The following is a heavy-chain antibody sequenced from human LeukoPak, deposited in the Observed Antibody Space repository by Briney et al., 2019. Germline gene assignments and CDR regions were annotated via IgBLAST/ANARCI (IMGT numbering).Heavy chain of an antibody. CDR2: IWYDASNK. D-gene: IGHD7-27*01. Sequence: PGGSLRLSCVASGFTFSSHGMHWIRQAPGKGLEWVAVIWYDASNKYYADSVKGRFTISRDNSKNTPYLQMNSLRAEDTAVYYCARWGNNKILDYWGQGTLVTVSS. CDR1: GFTFSSHG. J-gene: IGHJ4*02. CDR3: ARWGNNKILDY. V-gene: IGHV3-33*01.